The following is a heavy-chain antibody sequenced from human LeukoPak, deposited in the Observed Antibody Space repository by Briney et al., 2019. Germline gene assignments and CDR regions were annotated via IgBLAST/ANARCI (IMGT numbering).Heavy chain of an antibody. J-gene: IGHJ4*02. CDR3: ARDSDY. CDR1: GGSFSGYY. Sequence: SETLSLTCAVYGGSFSGYYWSWIRQPPGKGLEWIGEINHSGSTNYNPSLKSRVTISVDTSENQFSLKLSSVTAADTAVYYCARDSDYWGQGTLVTVSS. CDR2: INHSGST. V-gene: IGHV4-34*01.